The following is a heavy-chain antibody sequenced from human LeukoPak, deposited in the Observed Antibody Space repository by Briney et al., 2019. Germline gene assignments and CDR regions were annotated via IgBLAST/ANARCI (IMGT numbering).Heavy chain of an antibody. Sequence: GGSLRLSCAASGFTFSSYGMHWVRQAPGKGLEWVAFIRCNGSNKYYADSVKGRFTISRDNAKNTLYLQMNSLRAEDTAVYYCAKQDERYSYGLEYWGQGTMVAVSS. D-gene: IGHD5-18*01. J-gene: IGHJ4*02. CDR3: AKQDERYSYGLEY. CDR1: GFTFSSYG. CDR2: IRCNGSNK. V-gene: IGHV3-30*02.